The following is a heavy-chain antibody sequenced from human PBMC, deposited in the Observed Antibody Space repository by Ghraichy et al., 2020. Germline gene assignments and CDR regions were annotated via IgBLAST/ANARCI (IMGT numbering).Heavy chain of an antibody. D-gene: IGHD6-13*01. CDR2: INHSGST. CDR3: AILPPGYSSSWYGNWFDP. V-gene: IGHV4-34*01. Sequence: SQTLSLTCAVYGGSFSGYYWSWIRQPPGKGLECIGEINHSGSTNYNPSLKSRVTISVDTSKNQFSLKLSSVTAADTAVYYCAILPPGYSSSWYGNWFDPWGQGTLVTVTS. CDR1: GGSFSGYY. J-gene: IGHJ5*02.